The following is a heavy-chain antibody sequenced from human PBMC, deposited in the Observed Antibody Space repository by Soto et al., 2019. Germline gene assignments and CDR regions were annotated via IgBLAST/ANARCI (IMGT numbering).Heavy chain of an antibody. V-gene: IGHV1-3*01. CDR3: ARVIGGWYYFDY. J-gene: IGHJ4*02. D-gene: IGHD6-19*01. Sequence: QVQLVQSGAEVKKPGASVKVSCKASEYTFTSYAMHWVRQAPGQRLEWMGWINAGNGNTKYSQKFQGRVTITRDTSASTAYMELSSLRSEDTAVYYCARVIGGWYYFDYWGQGTLVTVSS. CDR2: INAGNGNT. CDR1: EYTFTSYA.